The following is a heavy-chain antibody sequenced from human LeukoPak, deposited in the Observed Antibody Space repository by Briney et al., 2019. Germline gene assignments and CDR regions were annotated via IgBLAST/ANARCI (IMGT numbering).Heavy chain of an antibody. V-gene: IGHV3-23*01. J-gene: IGHJ4*02. CDR2: ISGSGGTT. D-gene: IGHD4-11*01. Sequence: GGSLRLSCATSGFTFSNYAVSWVRQAPGKGLEWVSSISGSGGTTYYADSVKGRFTISRDNSKNTLYLQMNSLITEDTAVYYCTTFVIGNYDERSDYWGQGTQVTVSS. CDR3: TTFVIGNYDERSDY. CDR1: GFTFSNYA.